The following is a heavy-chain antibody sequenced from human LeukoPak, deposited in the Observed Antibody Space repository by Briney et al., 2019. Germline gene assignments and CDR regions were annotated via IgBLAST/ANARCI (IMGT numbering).Heavy chain of an antibody. Sequence: PGGSLRLSCTVSGFTVSSDSMSWVRQAPGKGLEWVSFIYSGGSTHYSDSVKGRFTISRDNSKNTLYLQMNSLRAEDTAVYYCAKGSILATIRLLDYWGQGTLVTVSS. V-gene: IGHV3-53*01. D-gene: IGHD5-12*01. CDR1: GFTVSSDS. CDR3: AKGSILATIRLLDY. CDR2: IYSGGST. J-gene: IGHJ4*02.